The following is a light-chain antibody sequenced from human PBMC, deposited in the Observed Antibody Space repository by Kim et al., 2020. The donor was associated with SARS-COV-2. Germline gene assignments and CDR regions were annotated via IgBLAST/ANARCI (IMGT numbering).Light chain of an antibody. Sequence: QSVLTQTPSASGTPGQRVTISCSGSSSNIGSKPVNWYQQLPGAAPKLLIYNNNQRPSGVPDRFSGSKSGASASLAISGLQSEDEADYHCAAWDDSLIGYVFGPGTKVTVL. CDR2: NNN. V-gene: IGLV1-44*01. CDR3: AAWDDSLIGYV. J-gene: IGLJ1*01. CDR1: SSNIGSKP.